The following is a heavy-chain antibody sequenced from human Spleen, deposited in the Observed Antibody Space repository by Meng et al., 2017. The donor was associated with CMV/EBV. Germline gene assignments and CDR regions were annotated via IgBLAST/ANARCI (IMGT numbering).Heavy chain of an antibody. CDR2: ISGGGGNT. D-gene: IGHD3-16*01. V-gene: IGHV3-23*01. CDR3: ANARGNYLYYGMDV. Sequence: GGSLRLSCAASGFTFSSYVMAWVRQAPGKGLEWVSAISGGGGNTYYADSVKGRFTLSRDNSRNTLYLQMNSLRAEDTAVYYCANARGNYLYYGMDVWGQGTTVTVSS. J-gene: IGHJ6*02. CDR1: GFTFSSYV.